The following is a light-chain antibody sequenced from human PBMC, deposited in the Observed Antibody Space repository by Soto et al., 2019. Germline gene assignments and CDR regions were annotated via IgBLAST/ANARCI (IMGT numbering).Light chain of an antibody. CDR3: SSYTANSVTLYV. CDR1: SSDIGASNY. Sequence: QSALTQPASVSGSPGQSITISCTGTSSDIGASNYVSWYQQHPGKAPKVMIYEVNNRPSGVSNRFSGAKSGNTASLTISGLQAEDDADYYCSSYTANSVTLYVFGTGTKLTVL. CDR2: EVN. J-gene: IGLJ1*01. V-gene: IGLV2-14*01.